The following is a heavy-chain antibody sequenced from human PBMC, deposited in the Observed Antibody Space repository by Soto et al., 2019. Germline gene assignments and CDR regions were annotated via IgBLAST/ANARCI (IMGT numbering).Heavy chain of an antibody. V-gene: IGHV1-69*13. CDR2: IVPIYRTA. CDR1: GGTFSSYR. CDR3: VRDSGANLSRT. D-gene: IGHD3-10*01. Sequence: SVKVSGKASGGTFSSYRINWVRQAPGQGLEWVGGIVPIYRTADYSLKFQGRVTITADESARTSYMALRSLKSQDTAVYYCVRDSGANLSRTWGQGSLVTVS. J-gene: IGHJ4*02.